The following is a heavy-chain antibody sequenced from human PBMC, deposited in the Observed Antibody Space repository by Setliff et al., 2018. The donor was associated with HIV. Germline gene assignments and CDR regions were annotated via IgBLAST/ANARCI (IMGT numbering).Heavy chain of an antibody. CDR2: LSGSGGST. J-gene: IGHJ1*01. D-gene: IGHD3-10*01. Sequence: GGSLRLSCAASELTFSNYAMTWVRQAPGTGLEWVSSLSGSGGSTYYADSVKGRFTISRDNSKNTLYLRMNSLRAEDTAVYYCAQAQTSVSGSYYQYLQHWGQGTLVTVSS. CDR3: AQAQTSVSGSYYQYLQH. CDR1: ELTFSNYA. V-gene: IGHV3-23*01.